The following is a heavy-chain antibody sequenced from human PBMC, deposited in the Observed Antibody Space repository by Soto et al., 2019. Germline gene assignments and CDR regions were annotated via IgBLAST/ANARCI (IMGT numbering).Heavy chain of an antibody. V-gene: IGHV3-7*05. D-gene: IGHD5-18*01. J-gene: IGHJ6*02. CDR3: ARDGSTSWYSYDYHGMDV. CDR2: INLDGSEK. CDR1: GFTFRTYW. Sequence: EVQLVESGGGLVQPGGSLRLSCAASGFTFRTYWLSWVRQVPGKGLEWVANINLDGSEKNYVDSVKGRFTISRDNARNSLYLQISSLRAEDTALYYCARDGSTSWYSYDYHGMDVWGQGTMVTVSS.